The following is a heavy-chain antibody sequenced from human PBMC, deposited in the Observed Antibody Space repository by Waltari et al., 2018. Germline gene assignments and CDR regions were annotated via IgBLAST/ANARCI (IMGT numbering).Heavy chain of an antibody. CDR3: ARDLVVGSGDY. V-gene: IGHV1-2*02. CDR2: INPNRGGT. J-gene: IGHJ4*02. CDR1: GYTFTGDQ. Sequence: QVHLVQSGAEVKKPGASVKVSCKASGYTFTGDQIHWVRQAPGQGLEWMGWINPNRGGTNYAQNFQGRVTITRETSIRTAYMELSRLRSDDTAMYYCARDLVVGSGDYWGQGTLVTVSS. D-gene: IGHD1-26*01.